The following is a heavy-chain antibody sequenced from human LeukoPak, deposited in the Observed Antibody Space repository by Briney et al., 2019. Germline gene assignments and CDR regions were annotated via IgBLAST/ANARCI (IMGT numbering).Heavy chain of an antibody. CDR1: GGSLSSSNW. J-gene: IGHJ4*02. D-gene: IGHD3-22*01. CDR3: ASEKYYYDSSGSIDY. Sequence: SETLSLTCAVSGGSLSSSNWWSWVRQPPGKGLEWIGEIYHSGSTNYNPSLKSRVTISVDKSKNQFSLKLSSVTAADTAVYYCASEKYYYDSSGSIDYWGQGTLVTVSS. V-gene: IGHV4-4*02. CDR2: IYHSGST.